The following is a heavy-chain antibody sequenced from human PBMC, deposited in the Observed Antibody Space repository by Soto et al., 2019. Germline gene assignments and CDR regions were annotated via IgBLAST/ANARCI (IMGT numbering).Heavy chain of an antibody. Sequence: GESLKISCKGSGYRFTSYWISWVRQMPGKGLEWRGRIDPSDSYTNYSPSFQGHVTISADKYISTAYLQWSSPKASDTAMYYCARPKAGSGWSKGVFDYWGQGTLVTVSS. CDR1: GYRFTSYW. CDR3: ARPKAGSGWSKGVFDY. CDR2: IDPSDSYT. J-gene: IGHJ4*02. V-gene: IGHV5-10-1*01. D-gene: IGHD6-19*01.